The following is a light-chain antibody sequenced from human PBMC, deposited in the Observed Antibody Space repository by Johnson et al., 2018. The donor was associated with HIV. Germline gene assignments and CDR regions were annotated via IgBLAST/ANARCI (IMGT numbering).Light chain of an antibody. CDR2: END. V-gene: IGLV1-51*02. CDR3: GTWDSSLSFYV. CDR1: SSNIGNNY. Sequence: QSVLTQPPSVSAAPGQKVTISCSGSSSNIGNNYVSWFQQLPGTAPKLLICENDKRPSGIPDRFSGSKSGTSATLGITGLQTGDEADYYCGTWDSSLSFYVFGTVTKVTVL. J-gene: IGLJ1*01.